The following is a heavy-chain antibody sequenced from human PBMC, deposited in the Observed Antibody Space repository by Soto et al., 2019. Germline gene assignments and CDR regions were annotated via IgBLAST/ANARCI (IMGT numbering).Heavy chain of an antibody. D-gene: IGHD6-19*01. CDR1: GFTFSSYE. CDR3: ARVQWLVGGFDY. CDR2: ISSSGSTI. Sequence: PGGSLRLSCAASGFTFSSYEMNWVRQAPGKGLEWVSYISSSGSTIYYADSVKGRFTISRDNAKNSLYLQMNSLRAEDTAVYYCARVQWLVGGFDYWGQGTLVTVSS. J-gene: IGHJ4*02. V-gene: IGHV3-48*03.